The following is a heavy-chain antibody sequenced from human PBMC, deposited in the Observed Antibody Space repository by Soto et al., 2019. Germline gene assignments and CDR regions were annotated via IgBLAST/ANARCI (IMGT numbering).Heavy chain of an antibody. CDR3: ANTGEDIVVVVAATYPLY. CDR1: GFTFSSYA. CDR2: ISGSGGST. V-gene: IGHV3-23*01. Sequence: GGSLRLSCAASGFTFSSYAMSWVRQAPGKGLEWVSAISGSGGSTYYADSVKGRFTISRDNSKNTLYLQMNSLRAEDTAVYYCANTGEDIVVVVAATYPLYWGQGTLVTVSS. J-gene: IGHJ4*02. D-gene: IGHD2-15*01.